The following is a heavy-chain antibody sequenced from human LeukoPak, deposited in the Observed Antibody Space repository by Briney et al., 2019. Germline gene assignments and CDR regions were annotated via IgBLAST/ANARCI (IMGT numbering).Heavy chain of an antibody. D-gene: IGHD3-10*01. CDR3: ATRGSMAHEGIHS. J-gene: IGHJ4*02. CDR2: ISNTGGFT. Sequence: GGSLRLSCVTSGITFSTYAMSWVRQAPGKGLEWVSSISNTGGFTYHADSMKGRFTISRDNPKNTLFLQMKSLRGDDTAVYFCATRGSMAHEGIHSWGQGTLVIVSS. V-gene: IGHV3-23*01. CDR1: GITFSTYA.